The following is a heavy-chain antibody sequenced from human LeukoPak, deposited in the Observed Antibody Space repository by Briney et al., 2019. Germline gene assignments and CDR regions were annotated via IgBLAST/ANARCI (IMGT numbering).Heavy chain of an antibody. CDR1: GYSFTSYW. D-gene: IGHD4-23*01. V-gene: IGHV5-51*01. J-gene: IGHJ6*03. Sequence: GESLKISCKGSGYSFTSYWIGWVRQMPGKGLEWMGIIYPGDSDTRYSPSFQGQVTISADKSISTAYLRWSSLKASDTAMYYCARNLVVTSTDYYYYYMDVWGKGTTVTVSS. CDR2: IYPGDSDT. CDR3: ARNLVVTSTDYYYYYMDV.